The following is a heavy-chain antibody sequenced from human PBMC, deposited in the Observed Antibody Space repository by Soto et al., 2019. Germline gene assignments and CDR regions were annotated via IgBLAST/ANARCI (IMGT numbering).Heavy chain of an antibody. J-gene: IGHJ6*02. CDR2: ISGSGGST. CDR1: GFTFSSYA. CDR3: AKSIWTTTIIVISNKSRRGMDV. D-gene: IGHD3-22*01. V-gene: IGHV3-23*01. Sequence: GGSLRLSCAASGFTFSSYAMSWVRQAPGKGLEWVSAISGSGGSTYYADSVKGRFTISRDNSKNTLYLQMNSLRAEDTAVYYCAKSIWTTTIIVISNKSRRGMDVWGQGTTVTVSS.